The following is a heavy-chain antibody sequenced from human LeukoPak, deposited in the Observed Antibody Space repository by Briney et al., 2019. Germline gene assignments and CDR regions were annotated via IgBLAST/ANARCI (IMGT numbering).Heavy chain of an antibody. V-gene: IGHV4-31*03. Sequence: PSETLSLTCTVSGGSISSGGYYWSWIRQHPGKGLEWIGYIYYSGSTYYNPSLKSRVTISVDTSKNQFSLKLSSVTAADTAVYYCARHARYSSGWYADYWGQGILVTVSS. CDR3: ARHARYSSGWYADY. CDR2: IYYSGST. CDR1: GGSISSGGYY. J-gene: IGHJ4*02. D-gene: IGHD6-19*01.